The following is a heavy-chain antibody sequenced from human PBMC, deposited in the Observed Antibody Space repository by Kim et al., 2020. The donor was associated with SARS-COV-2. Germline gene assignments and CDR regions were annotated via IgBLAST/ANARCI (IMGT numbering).Heavy chain of an antibody. CDR2: IYYSGST. V-gene: IGHV4-59*13. D-gene: IGHD2-15*01. J-gene: IGHJ4*02. CDR3: ARDKGGNNYDY. Sequence: SETLSLTCTVSGGSISSYYWSWIRQPRGKGLEWIGYIYYSGSTNYNPSLKSRVTISVDTSKNQFSLKLSSVTAADTAVYYCARDKGGNNYDYWGQGTLVTVSS. CDR1: GGSISSYY.